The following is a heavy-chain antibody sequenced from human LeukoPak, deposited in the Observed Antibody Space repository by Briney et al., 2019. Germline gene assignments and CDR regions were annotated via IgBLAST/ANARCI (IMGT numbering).Heavy chain of an antibody. V-gene: IGHV4-31*03. Sequence: SETLSLTCTVSGGSISSGGYYWSWIRQHPGKGLEWIGYIYYSGSTYYNPSLKSRVTISVDTSKNQFSLKLSSVTAADTAVYYCARDAPNAPDYGDYVGAFDIWGQGTMVTVSS. CDR2: IYYSGST. CDR1: GGSISSGGYY. CDR3: ARDAPNAPDYGDYVGAFDI. D-gene: IGHD4-17*01. J-gene: IGHJ3*02.